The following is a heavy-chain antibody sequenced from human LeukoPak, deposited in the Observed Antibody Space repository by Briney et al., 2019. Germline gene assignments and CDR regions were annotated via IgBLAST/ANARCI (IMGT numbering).Heavy chain of an antibody. D-gene: IGHD6-6*01. CDR2: INPNSGGT. J-gene: IGHJ3*02. CDR3: ASRYSSSSTAGRAFDI. Sequence: ASVKVSCKASGYTFTGYYMHWVRQAPGQGLEWMGWINPNSGGTSYAQKFQGRVTMTRDTSISTAYMELSRLRSDDTGVYYCASRYSSSSTAGRAFDIWGQGTMVTVSS. CDR1: GYTFTGYY. V-gene: IGHV1-2*02.